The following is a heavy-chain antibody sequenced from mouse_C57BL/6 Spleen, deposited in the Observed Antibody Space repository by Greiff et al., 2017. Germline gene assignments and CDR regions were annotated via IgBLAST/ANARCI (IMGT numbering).Heavy chain of an antibody. Sequence: QVQLQQSGPELVKPGASVKISCKASGYAFSSSWMNWVKQRPGKGLEWIGRIYPGGGDTNYNGKFKGKATLTADKASSTAYMQLSSLTSEDSAVYFCARDCYEYFDVWGTGTTVTVSS. J-gene: IGHJ1*03. CDR2: IYPGGGDT. CDR3: ARDCYEYFDV. CDR1: GYAFSSSW. V-gene: IGHV1-82*01. D-gene: IGHD2-12*01.